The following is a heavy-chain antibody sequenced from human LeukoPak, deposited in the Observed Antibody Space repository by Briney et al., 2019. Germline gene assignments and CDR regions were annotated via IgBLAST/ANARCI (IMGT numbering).Heavy chain of an antibody. V-gene: IGHV3-30*18. J-gene: IGHJ4*02. D-gene: IGHD3-10*01. CDR1: GFPFSRHG. CDR3: AKDWGPHYASGSSYFDS. Sequence: PGGSLRLSFVASGFPFSRHGMHWVRPAPGKGGEWVAVIIHDGSDKYYRDSVKGRFTISRDNAKNTLYLQMNFLRADDTAVYFCAKDWGPHYASGSSYFDSWGPGTLVTVSS. CDR2: IIHDGSDK.